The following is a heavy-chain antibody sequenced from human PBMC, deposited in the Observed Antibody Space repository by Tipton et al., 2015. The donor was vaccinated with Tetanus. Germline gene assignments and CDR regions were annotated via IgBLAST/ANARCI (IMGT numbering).Heavy chain of an antibody. CDR3: ARLSSTANDAHAFDI. V-gene: IGHV4-39*01. CDR2: IYYSGST. D-gene: IGHD2-21*02. Sequence: TLSLTCTVSGGSISSYYWGWIRQPPGKGLEWIGSIYYSGSTYYNPSLRSRVTMSVDTSKIQFSLKLSSVTAADTAVYYRARLSSTANDAHAFDIWGQGTMVTVSS. CDR1: GGSISSYY. J-gene: IGHJ3*02.